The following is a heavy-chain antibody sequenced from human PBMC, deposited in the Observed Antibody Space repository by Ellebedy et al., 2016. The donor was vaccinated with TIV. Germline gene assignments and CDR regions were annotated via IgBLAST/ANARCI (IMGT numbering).Heavy chain of an antibody. J-gene: IGHJ6*02. CDR3: ARDDVNTQYDGLDV. CDR1: GVSISSHH. D-gene: IGHD2/OR15-2a*01. CDR2: IYDSGST. Sequence: MPSETLSLTCTVSGVSISSHHWSWIRQSAGNGLEYIGRIYDSGSTNYNPSLKSRVTMSADTSKNQFSLKVSSVTAADTAVYYCARDDVNTQYDGLDVWGRGTTVIVSS. V-gene: IGHV4-4*07.